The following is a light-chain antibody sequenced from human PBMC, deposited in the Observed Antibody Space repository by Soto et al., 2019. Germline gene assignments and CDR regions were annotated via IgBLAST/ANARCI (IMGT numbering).Light chain of an antibody. CDR1: QSVSSSY. CDR2: GAS. Sequence: EIVLTQSPGTLSLSPGERATLSCRASQSVSSSYLAWYQQKPGQAPRLLIYGASSRATGIPDRFSGSGSGTDFTLTISRLEPEDFAVYYCQQYGSPHKTFGQGTKVDIK. J-gene: IGKJ1*01. CDR3: QQYGSPHKT. V-gene: IGKV3-20*01.